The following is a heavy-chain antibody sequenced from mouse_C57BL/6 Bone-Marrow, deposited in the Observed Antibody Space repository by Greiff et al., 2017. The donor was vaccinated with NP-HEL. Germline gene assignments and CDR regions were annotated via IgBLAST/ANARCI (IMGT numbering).Heavy chain of an antibody. Sequence: EVQLQQSGAELVRPGASVKLSCTASGFTINDAYMHWVKQRPEQGLEWIGRIDPADGDTESAPKFQGKATLTADTSSNTAYLPLSSLTSEYTAVYYCTRNPWYFDVWGTGTTVTVSS. CDR2: IDPADGDT. CDR1: GFTINDAY. CDR3: TRNPWYFDV. V-gene: IGHV14-1*01. J-gene: IGHJ1*03.